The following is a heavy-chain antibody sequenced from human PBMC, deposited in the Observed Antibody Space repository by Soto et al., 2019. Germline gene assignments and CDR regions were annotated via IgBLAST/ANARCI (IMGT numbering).Heavy chain of an antibody. CDR1: GYTFTSYG. V-gene: IGHV1-18*01. D-gene: IGHD1-26*01. CDR3: ARDSHLWELPSHGMDV. Sequence: QVQLVQSGAEVKKPGASVKVSCKASGYTFTSYGISWVRQAPGQGLEWTGWISAYNGNTNYAQKLQGRVTMTTDTSTSTAYMELRSLRSDDTAVYYCARDSHLWELPSHGMDVWGQGTTVTVSS. J-gene: IGHJ6*02. CDR2: ISAYNGNT.